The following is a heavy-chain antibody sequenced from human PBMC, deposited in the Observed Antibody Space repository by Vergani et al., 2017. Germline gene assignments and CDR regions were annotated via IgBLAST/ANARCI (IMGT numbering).Heavy chain of an antibody. CDR1: GYTFTSYY. CDR3: ARSTYYYDSSGYYPAPYYFDY. J-gene: IGHJ4*02. V-gene: IGHV1-46*01. Sequence: QVQLVQSGAEVKKPGASVKVSCKASGYTFTSYYMHWVRQAPGQGLEWMGIINPSGGSTSYAQKFQGRVTMTRDTSTSTVYMELSSLRSEDTAVYYCARSTYYYDSSGYYPAPYYFDYWGQGTLVTVSS. CDR2: INPSGGST. D-gene: IGHD3-22*01.